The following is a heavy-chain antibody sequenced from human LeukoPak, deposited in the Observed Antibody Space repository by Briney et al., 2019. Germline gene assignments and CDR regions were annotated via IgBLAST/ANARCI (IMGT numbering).Heavy chain of an antibody. J-gene: IGHJ4*02. Sequence: PGGSLRLSCAASGFTFSSYAMHWVRQAPGKGLEWVAVISYDGSNKYYADSVKGRFTISRDNSKNTLYLQMNSLRAEDTAVYYCASQGGYDILTGYSQLDYWGQGTLVTVSS. CDR1: GFTFSSYA. CDR3: ASQGGYDILTGYSQLDY. CDR2: ISYDGSNK. D-gene: IGHD3-9*01. V-gene: IGHV3-30*07.